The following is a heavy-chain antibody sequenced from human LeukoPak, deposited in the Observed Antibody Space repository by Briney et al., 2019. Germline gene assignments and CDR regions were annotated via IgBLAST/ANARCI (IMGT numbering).Heavy chain of an antibody. J-gene: IGHJ4*02. V-gene: IGHV4-34*01. CDR3: ARGRGYQLLSYFDY. CDR2: INHSGST. D-gene: IGHD2-2*01. Sequence: SETLSLTRAVYGGSFSGYYWSWIRQPPGKGLEWIGEINHSGSTNYNPSLKSRVTISVDTSKNQFSLKLSSVTAADTAVYYCARGRGYQLLSYFDYWGQGTLVTVSS. CDR1: GGSFSGYY.